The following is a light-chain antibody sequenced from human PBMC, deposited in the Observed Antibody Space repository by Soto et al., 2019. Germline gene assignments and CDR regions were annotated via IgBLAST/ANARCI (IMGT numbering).Light chain of an antibody. CDR2: EVN. CDR3: SSYAGSTNV. CDR1: SSDVGGYNY. J-gene: IGLJ1*01. Sequence: QSVLTHPPSASWSPGQSVSISCTGTSSDVGGYNYVSWYQQHPGKAPKLMVYEVNKRPSGVPDRFSGSKSGNTASLTVSGLQAEDEAHYYCSSYAGSTNVFGTGTKVTAL. V-gene: IGLV2-8*01.